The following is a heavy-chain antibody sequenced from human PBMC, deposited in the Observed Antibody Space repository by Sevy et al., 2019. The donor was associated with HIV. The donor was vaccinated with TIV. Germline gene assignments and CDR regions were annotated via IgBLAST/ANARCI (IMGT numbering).Heavy chain of an antibody. D-gene: IGHD2-15*01. CDR3: ATVGLGYYSGSSYYQGDWFDP. CDR1: GYSLSKLS. J-gene: IGHJ5*02. CDR2: LDPGNGEI. Sequence: ASVKVSCKVFGYSLSKLSMHWVRHAPVKGLEWMRSLDPGNGEITYAQTLQGRVTMTEDTSTDTAYMELSSLTSEDTATYYCATVGLGYYSGSSYYQGDWFDPWGQGTLVTVSS. V-gene: IGHV1-24*01.